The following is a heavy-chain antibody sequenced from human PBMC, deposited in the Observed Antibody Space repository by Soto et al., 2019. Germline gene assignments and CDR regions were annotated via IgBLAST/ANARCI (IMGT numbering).Heavy chain of an antibody. CDR2: MYYRGTT. D-gene: IGHD3-22*01. Sequence: QLQLQESGPGLVKPSETLSLTCTVSGGSISSSDFYWGWLRQPPGKGLDFIGSMYYRGTTYYNPSLKNRITMSVDASKNQFSLKLISVTAAVTAVYYCAVVDSTGNWFDPWGQGALVTVSS. J-gene: IGHJ5*02. V-gene: IGHV4-39*01. CDR1: GGSISSSDFY. CDR3: AVVDSTGNWFDP.